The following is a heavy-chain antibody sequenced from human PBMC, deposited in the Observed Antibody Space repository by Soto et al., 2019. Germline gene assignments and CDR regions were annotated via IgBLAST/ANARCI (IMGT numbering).Heavy chain of an antibody. V-gene: IGHV3-74*01. Sequence: GGSLRLSCAASGFTFSSSWMEWVRQAPGEGPVWVSRISTDGSITAYADSVKGRFTISRDNTKNTVYLQMSSLRAEATAVYYYAKPSTGSFAYWGQGTLVTVSS. CDR3: AKPSTGSFAY. CDR1: GFTFSSSW. CDR2: ISTDGSIT. J-gene: IGHJ4*02. D-gene: IGHD1-26*01.